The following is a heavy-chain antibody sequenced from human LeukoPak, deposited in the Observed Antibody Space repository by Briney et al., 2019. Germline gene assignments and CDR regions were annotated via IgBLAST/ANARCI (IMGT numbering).Heavy chain of an antibody. CDR2: INPSGGST. D-gene: IGHD3-10*01. CDR3: ARVRNYFGSHDY. CDR1: GYTFTGYY. J-gene: IGHJ4*02. Sequence: ASVKVSCKASGYTFTGYYMHWVRQAPGQGLEWMGWINPSGGSTSHAQKFQGRVTMTGDTSTSIVYVELSSLRPEDTAVYYCARVRNYFGSHDYWGQGTLVTVSS. V-gene: IGHV1-46*01.